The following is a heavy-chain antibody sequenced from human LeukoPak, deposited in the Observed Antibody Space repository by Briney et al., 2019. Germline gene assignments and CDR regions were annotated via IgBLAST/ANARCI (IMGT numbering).Heavy chain of an antibody. CDR1: GGTFSSYA. V-gene: IGHV1-69*13. J-gene: IGHJ4*02. D-gene: IGHD6-13*01. CDR2: IIPLFGTA. CDR3: ARVSIAAAGKPHDY. Sequence: SVKVSCKASGGTFSSYAISWVRQAPGQGLEWMGGIIPLFGTANYAQKFLGRVTITADESTSTAYMELSSLRSEDTAVYYCARVSIAAAGKPHDYWGQGTLVTVSS.